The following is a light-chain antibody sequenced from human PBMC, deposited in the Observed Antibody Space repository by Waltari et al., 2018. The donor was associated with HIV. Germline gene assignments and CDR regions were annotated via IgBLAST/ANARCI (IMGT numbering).Light chain of an antibody. CDR2: QVK. Sequence: QSALAQPASVSGSPGQSITISCTGTSTDIGAYNYVSWYQKHPDRAPKVLIYQVKSRPSGVSDRFSGSKSGNTASLTISGLQAEDEADYYCSSYTTSSTYVFGRGTTVSVL. V-gene: IGLV2-14*01. CDR3: SSYTTSSTYV. CDR1: STDIGAYNY. J-gene: IGLJ1*01.